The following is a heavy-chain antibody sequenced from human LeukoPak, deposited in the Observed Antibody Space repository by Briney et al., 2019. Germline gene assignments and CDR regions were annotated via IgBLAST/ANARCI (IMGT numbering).Heavy chain of an antibody. CDR3: ARAPHGSGCDY. V-gene: IGHV6-1*01. CDR2: TYYRSKWFN. J-gene: IGHJ4*02. D-gene: IGHD6-19*01. CDR1: GDSVSSNTVA. Sequence: SQTLSLTCAISGDSVSSNTVAWNWIRQSPSRGLEWLGRTYYRSKWFNDYAVSVKSRITITPDTSKNQFSLQLNSVTPEDTAVYYCARAPHGSGCDYWGQGTQVTVSS.